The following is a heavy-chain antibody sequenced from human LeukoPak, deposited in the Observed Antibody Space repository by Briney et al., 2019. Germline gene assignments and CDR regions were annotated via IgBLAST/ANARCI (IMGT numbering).Heavy chain of an antibody. CDR2: IWYDGSNK. CDR1: GFTFSSYG. V-gene: IGHV3-33*01. CDR3: ARGGSALNWFDP. Sequence: GRSLRLSCAASGFTFSSYGMHWVRQAPGKGLEWVAVIWYDGSNKYYADSVKGRFTISRDNSKDTLYLQMNSLRAEDTAVYYCARGGSALNWFDPWGQGTLVTVSS. D-gene: IGHD2-15*01. J-gene: IGHJ5*02.